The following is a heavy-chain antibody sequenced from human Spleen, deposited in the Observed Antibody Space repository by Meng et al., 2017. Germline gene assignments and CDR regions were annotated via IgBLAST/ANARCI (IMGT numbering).Heavy chain of an antibody. CDR2: INPNSGAT. CDR3: ARVYGDYVLDY. V-gene: IGHV1-2*06. D-gene: IGHD4-17*01. J-gene: IGHJ4*02. Sequence: ASVTVSCKASGYTFTGYNMNWVRQAPGQGLEWMGRINPNSGATNYAQKFQGRVTMTRDTSISTGYMELSRLRPDDTAVYYCARVYGDYVLDYWGQGTLVTVSS. CDR1: GYTFTGYN.